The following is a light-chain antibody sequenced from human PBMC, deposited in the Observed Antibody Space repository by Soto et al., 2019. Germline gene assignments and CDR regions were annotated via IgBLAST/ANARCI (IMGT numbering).Light chain of an antibody. J-gene: IGKJ3*01. CDR3: QQYGRD. Sequence: SVLTQSPGTLSLSPGERATLSCRASQSVSSSYLAWYQQKPGQAPRLLIYGASSRATGIPDRFSGGGSGTDFTLTISRLEPEDFAVYYCQQYGRDFGPVTKVD. V-gene: IGKV3-20*01. CDR1: QSVSSSY. CDR2: GAS.